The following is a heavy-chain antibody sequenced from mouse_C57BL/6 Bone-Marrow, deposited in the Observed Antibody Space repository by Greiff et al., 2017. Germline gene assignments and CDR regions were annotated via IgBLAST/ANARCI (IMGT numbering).Heavy chain of an antibody. CDR1: GYSFTDYN. V-gene: IGHV1-39*01. Sequence: VQLQQSGPELVKPGASVKISCKASGYSFTDYNMNWVKQSNGKSLEWIGVINPNYGTTSYNQKFKGKATLTVDQSSSTAYMQLNSLTSEDSAVYYCAREGGITTVVATGYFDYWGQGTTLTVSS. D-gene: IGHD1-1*01. CDR2: INPNYGTT. J-gene: IGHJ2*01. CDR3: AREGGITTVVATGYFDY.